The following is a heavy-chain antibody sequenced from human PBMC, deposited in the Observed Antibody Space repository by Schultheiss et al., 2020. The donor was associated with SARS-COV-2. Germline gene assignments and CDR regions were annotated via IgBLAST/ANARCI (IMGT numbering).Heavy chain of an antibody. Sequence: SQTLSLTYTVSGGSISSYYWSWIRQPPGKGLEWIGYIYYGGSTNYNPSLKSRVTISGDTSRKQFSLKLSSVTAADTAVYYCARGYGAANGMDVWGQGTAVTVSS. CDR1: GGSISSYY. CDR3: ARGYGAANGMDV. V-gene: IGHV4-59*01. J-gene: IGHJ6*02. D-gene: IGHD4/OR15-4a*01. CDR2: IYYGGST.